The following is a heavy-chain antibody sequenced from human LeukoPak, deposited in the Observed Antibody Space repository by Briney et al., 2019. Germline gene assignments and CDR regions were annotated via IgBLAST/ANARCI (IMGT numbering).Heavy chain of an antibody. Sequence: ASVKVSCKASGYTFTSYAMNWVRQAPGQGLEWMGWINTNTGNPTYAQGFTGRFVFSLDTSVSTAYLQISSLKAEDTAVYYCARDYPPPRYGSGSPGAFDIWGQGTMVTVSS. J-gene: IGHJ3*02. CDR3: ARDYPPPRYGSGSPGAFDI. CDR1: GYTFTSYA. D-gene: IGHD3-10*01. V-gene: IGHV7-4-1*02. CDR2: INTNTGNP.